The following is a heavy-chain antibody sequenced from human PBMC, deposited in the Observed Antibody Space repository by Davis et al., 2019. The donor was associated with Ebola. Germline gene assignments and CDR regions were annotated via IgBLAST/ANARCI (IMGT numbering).Heavy chain of an antibody. D-gene: IGHD4/OR15-4a*01. Sequence: PGGSLRLSCAASGFTLSQYGMHWVRQAPGKGLEWVADLWADGLKEYYADSVKGRFTISRDKSKNTVYLQMNSLRPEDTAVYYCARHTPNPGGARYHGMDVWGQGTTVTVSS. CDR3: ARHTPNPGGARYHGMDV. V-gene: IGHV3-33*01. CDR1: GFTLSQYG. CDR2: LWADGLKE. J-gene: IGHJ6*02.